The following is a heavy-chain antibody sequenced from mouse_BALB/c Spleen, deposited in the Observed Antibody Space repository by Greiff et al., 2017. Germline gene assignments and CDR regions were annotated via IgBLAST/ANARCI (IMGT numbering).Heavy chain of an antibody. D-gene: IGHD2-1*01. Sequence: EVKLMESGGGLVKPGGSLKLSCAASGFTFSDYYMYWVRQTPEKRLEWVATISDGGSYTYYPDSVKGRFTISRDNAKNNLYLQMSSLKSEDTAMYYCARDHYGNYVYAMDYWGQGTSVTVSS. CDR1: GFTFSDYY. J-gene: IGHJ4*01. CDR2: ISDGGSYT. V-gene: IGHV5-4*02. CDR3: ARDHYGNYVYAMDY.